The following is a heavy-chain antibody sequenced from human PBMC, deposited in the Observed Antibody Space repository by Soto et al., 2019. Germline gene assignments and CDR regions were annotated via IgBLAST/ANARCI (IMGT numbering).Heavy chain of an antibody. J-gene: IGHJ6*02. V-gene: IGHV3-11*01. Sequence: PGGSLRLSCAASGFTFSDYYMSWIRQAPGKGLEWVSYISSSGSTIYYADSVKGRFTISRDNAKNSLYLQMNSLRAEDTAVYYCARDSRIAVAGPYYYYGMDVWGQGTTVTVSS. CDR3: ARDSRIAVAGPYYYYGMDV. CDR1: GFTFSDYY. D-gene: IGHD6-19*01. CDR2: ISSSGSTI.